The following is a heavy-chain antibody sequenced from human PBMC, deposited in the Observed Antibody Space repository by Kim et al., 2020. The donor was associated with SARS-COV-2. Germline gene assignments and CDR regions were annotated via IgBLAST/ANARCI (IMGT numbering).Heavy chain of an antibody. CDR3: AKDRGPAANEVGPQNYYYYYMDV. V-gene: IGHV3-9*01. Sequence: GGSLRLSCAASGFTFGDYAMHWVRQAPGKGLEWVSGISWNSGSIGYADSVKGRFTISRDNAKNSLYLQMNSLRAEDTALYYCAKDRGPAANEVGPQNYYYYYMDVWGKGTTVTVSS. CDR2: ISWNSGSI. J-gene: IGHJ6*03. D-gene: IGHD2-2*01. CDR1: GFTFGDYA.